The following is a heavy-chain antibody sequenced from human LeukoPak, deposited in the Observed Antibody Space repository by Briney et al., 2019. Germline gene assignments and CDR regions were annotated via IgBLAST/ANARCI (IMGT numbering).Heavy chain of an antibody. CDR3: ARHIRITIFGVVTKTEGFDP. J-gene: IGHJ5*02. V-gene: IGHV4-34*01. Sequence: SETLSLTCAVYGGSFSGYYWSWIRQPPGKGLEWIGEINHSGSTNYNPSLKSRVTISVDTSKNHFSLKLSSLTSADTAVYYCARHIRITIFGVVTKTEGFDPWGQGTLVTVSS. D-gene: IGHD3-3*01. CDR1: GGSFSGYY. CDR2: INHSGST.